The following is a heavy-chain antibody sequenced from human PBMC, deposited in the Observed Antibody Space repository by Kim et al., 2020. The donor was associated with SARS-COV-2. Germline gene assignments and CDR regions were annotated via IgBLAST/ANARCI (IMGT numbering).Heavy chain of an antibody. CDR2: IKQDGSEK. J-gene: IGHJ4*02. D-gene: IGHD3-3*01. V-gene: IGHV3-7*03. CDR1: GFTFNSYS. Sequence: GGSLRLSCAASGFTFNSYSMNWVRQAPGKGLERVATIKQDGSEKHYVDSVKGRFTVSRDHAKNSLYLEMNSLIAEDTAVYYCARVWTHSGRDYWGQGTLVSVSS. CDR3: ARVWTHSGRDY.